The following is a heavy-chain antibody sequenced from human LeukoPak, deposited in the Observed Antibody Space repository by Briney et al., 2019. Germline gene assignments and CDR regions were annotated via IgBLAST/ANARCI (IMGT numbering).Heavy chain of an antibody. D-gene: IGHD1-26*01. CDR1: GGPISSHY. CDR2: IYYSGST. V-gene: IGHV4-59*11. CDR3: ARVRVGATKFFDY. Sequence: SETPSLTCTVSGGPISSHYWSWIRQPPGKGLEWIGYIYYSGSTNYNPSLKSRVTISVDTSKNQFSLKLSSVTAADTAVYYCARVRVGATKFFDYWGQGSLVSV. J-gene: IGHJ4*02.